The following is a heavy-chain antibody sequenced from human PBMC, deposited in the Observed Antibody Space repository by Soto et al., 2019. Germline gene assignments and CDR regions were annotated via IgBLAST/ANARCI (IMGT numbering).Heavy chain of an antibody. V-gene: IGHV4-59*01. CDR1: GGSISSYY. CDR3: ARTRRWINGVCYPINWFDP. CDR2: IYYSRST. Sequence: SETLSLTCTVSGGSISSYYWSWIRQPPGKGLEWIGYIYYSRSTNYNPSLKSRVTISVDTSKNQFSLKLSSVTAAETAVYYCARTRRWINGVCYPINWFDPWGQVTLVTVSS. J-gene: IGHJ5*02. D-gene: IGHD2-8*01.